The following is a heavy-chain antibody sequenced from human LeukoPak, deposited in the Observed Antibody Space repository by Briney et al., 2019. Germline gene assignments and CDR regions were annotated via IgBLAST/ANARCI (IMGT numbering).Heavy chain of an antibody. V-gene: IGHV4-34*01. D-gene: IGHD1-26*01. CDR2: INHSGGA. CDR1: GGSFSDYY. J-gene: IGHJ6*03. Sequence: SESLSLTCAVYGGSFSDYYWSWIRQPPGKGLEWIGEINHSGGANYDPSLKSRVTISVDTSKNQFSLKLTSVTAADTAVYYCARHLGATALYSYYYMDVWGKGTPVTVSS. CDR3: ARHLGATALYSYYYMDV.